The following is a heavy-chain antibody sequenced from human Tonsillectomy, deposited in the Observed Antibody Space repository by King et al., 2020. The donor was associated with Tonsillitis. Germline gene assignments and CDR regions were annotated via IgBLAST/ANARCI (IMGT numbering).Heavy chain of an antibody. J-gene: IGHJ4*02. V-gene: IGHV3-33*05. D-gene: IGHD6-19*01. CDR1: GFIFRSYG. CDR2: ISYDGSNE. CDR3: ARERTYSGRWGIDY. Sequence: QVQLVESGGGVVQPGGSLRLSCAASGFIFRSYGVHWVRQAPGKGLEWVTVISYDGSNEKYADSVKGRFTVSRDNFKNTMYLQMDSLKADDTAIYFFARERTYSGRWGIDYWGQGTPVTVSS.